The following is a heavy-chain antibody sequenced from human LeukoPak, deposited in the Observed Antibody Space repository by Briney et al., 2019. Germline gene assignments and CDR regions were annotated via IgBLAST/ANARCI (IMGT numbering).Heavy chain of an antibody. CDR3: ATDYGFHYGAYFDY. V-gene: IGHV3-30*03. D-gene: IGHD4-17*01. CDR1: AFTFNSFG. Sequence: PGGSLRLSCAASAFTFNSFGMHWVRQAPGKGLEWVAVISYDGSNKYSADSVKGRFTISRDNSKKTLYLQMNSLRPEDTAVYYCATDYGFHYGAYFDYWGQGTLVTVSS. CDR2: ISYDGSNK. J-gene: IGHJ4*02.